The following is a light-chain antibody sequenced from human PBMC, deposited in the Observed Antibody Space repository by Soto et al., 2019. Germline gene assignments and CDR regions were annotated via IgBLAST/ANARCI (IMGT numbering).Light chain of an antibody. CDR2: GNS. CDR1: SSNIGAGYD. J-gene: IGLJ1*01. V-gene: IGLV1-40*01. CDR3: QSYDSSLSFYV. Sequence: QSVLTQPPSVSGAPGQRVTISCTGSSSNIGAGYDVHWYQQLPGTAPKLLIYGNSNRPSGVPDRFSGSKSGTSASLAITGIQAEDEADDYCQSYDSSLSFYVFGTGTKLTVL.